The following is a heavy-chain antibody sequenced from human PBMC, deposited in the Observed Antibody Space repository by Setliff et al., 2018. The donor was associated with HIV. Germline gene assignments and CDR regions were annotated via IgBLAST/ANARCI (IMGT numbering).Heavy chain of an antibody. CDR1: GYSINSGYY. V-gene: IGHV4-38-2*02. D-gene: IGHD3-9*01. Sequence: SETLSLTCAVSGYSINSGYYWGWTRQPPGKGLEWIGNIYHSGNTYYNPSLKSRVTISVDTSKNQFSLKLSSVTAADTAVYFCARDPGYFDWLRSYRHYYGMDVWGQGTTVTVSS. J-gene: IGHJ6*02. CDR3: ARDPGYFDWLRSYRHYYGMDV. CDR2: IYHSGNT.